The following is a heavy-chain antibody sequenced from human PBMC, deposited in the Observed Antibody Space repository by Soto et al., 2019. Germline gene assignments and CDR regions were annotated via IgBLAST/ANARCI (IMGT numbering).Heavy chain of an antibody. CDR2: ISSNGGST. J-gene: IGHJ6*03. Sequence: GGSLRLSCAASGFTFSSYAMHWVRQAPGKGLEYVSAISSNGGSTYYANSVKGRFTISRDNSKNTLYLQMGSLRAEDMAVYYCARGYCSGGSCYSGYYYYYMDVWGKGTTVTVSS. D-gene: IGHD2-15*01. CDR3: ARGYCSGGSCYSGYYYYYMDV. CDR1: GFTFSSYA. V-gene: IGHV3-64*01.